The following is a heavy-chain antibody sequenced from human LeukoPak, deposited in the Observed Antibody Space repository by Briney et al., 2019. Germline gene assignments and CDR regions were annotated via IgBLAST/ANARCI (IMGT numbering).Heavy chain of an antibody. V-gene: IGHV4-61*02. J-gene: IGHJ2*01. CDR3: ARDLEDWYFDL. D-gene: IGHD5-24*01. CDR2: IYTSGST. CDR1: GGSISSSSYY. Sequence: SETLSLTCTVSGGSISSSSYYWSWIRQPAGKGLEWIGRIYTSGSTNYNPSLKSRVTISVDTSKNQFSLKLSSVTAADTAVYYCARDLEDWYFDLWGRGTLVTVSS.